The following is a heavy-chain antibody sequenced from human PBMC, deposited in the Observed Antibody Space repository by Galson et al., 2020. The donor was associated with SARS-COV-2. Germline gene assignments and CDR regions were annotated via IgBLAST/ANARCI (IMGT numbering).Heavy chain of an antibody. V-gene: IGHV3-23*01. D-gene: IGHD1-26*01. Sequence: GGSLRLSCAASGFTLSSYDMSWVRQAQGKGLEWVSAISGSGGSTYYADSVKGRFTISRDNSKNTLYLQMNSLRAEDTAVYYCAKDKGYSGSYLPISSFDYWGQGTLVTFSS. CDR2: ISGSGGST. J-gene: IGHJ4*02. CDR3: AKDKGYSGSYLPISSFDY. CDR1: GFTLSSYD.